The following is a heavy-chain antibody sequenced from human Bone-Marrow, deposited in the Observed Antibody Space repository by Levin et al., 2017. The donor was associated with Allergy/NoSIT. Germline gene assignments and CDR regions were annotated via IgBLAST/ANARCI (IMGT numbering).Heavy chain of an antibody. V-gene: IGHV3-74*01. D-gene: IGHD4/OR15-4a*01. J-gene: IGHJ6*02. CDR1: GFTFSDDW. CDR2: INNDGTSR. Sequence: PGESLKISCEASGFTFSDDWMHWVRQAPGKGLVWLSRINNDGTSRSYADSVEGRFTISRDNAKNTLYLQMNGLTAEDTAVYYCARDQGNYGDYGEDYFYGLEAWGQGTTVIVSS. CDR3: ARDQGNYGDYGEDYFYGLEA.